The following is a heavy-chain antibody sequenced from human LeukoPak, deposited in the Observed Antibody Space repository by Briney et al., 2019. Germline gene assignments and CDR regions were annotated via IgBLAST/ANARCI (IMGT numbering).Heavy chain of an antibody. J-gene: IGHJ4*02. CDR1: GGSIRTNY. D-gene: IGHD1-26*01. V-gene: IGHV4-59*08. Sequence: PSETLSLTCTVSGGSIRTNYWSWIRQTPGKGLEWIAYINYNGNTNSNPSLKSRVTISVDTSRSQFSLNLSSVTAADTAVYYCARHGQDTGNFYAHFDYWGQGILVTVSS. CDR3: ARHGQDTGNFYAHFDY. CDR2: INYNGNT.